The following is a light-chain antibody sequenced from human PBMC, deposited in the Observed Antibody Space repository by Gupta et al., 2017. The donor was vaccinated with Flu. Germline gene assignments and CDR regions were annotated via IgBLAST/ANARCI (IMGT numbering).Light chain of an antibody. CDR2: ATS. CDR1: QSISNY. V-gene: IGKV1-39*01. CDR3: QQTDTTPRT. J-gene: IGKJ1*01. Sequence: DIQMTQSPSSLSASVGDRVTITCRASQSISNYLDWYQQKPGKAPKLLISATSTLRSGVPSRFSGTGTATDFTLTIIRLQPEDFATYYCQQTDTTPRTFGPGTKVEIK.